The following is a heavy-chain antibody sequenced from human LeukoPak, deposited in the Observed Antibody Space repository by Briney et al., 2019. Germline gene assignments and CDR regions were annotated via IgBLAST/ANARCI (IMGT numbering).Heavy chain of an antibody. CDR3: AREQVPLGTGIDY. Sequence: PGGSLRLSCVASGFTFSSYGMHWVRQAPGKGLEWVAVISYDGSNKYYADSVKGRFTISRGDPKNTVYLQMNSLRVEDTAVYYCAREQVPLGTGIDYWGQGTLVTVSS. V-gene: IGHV3-30*03. CDR2: ISYDGSNK. J-gene: IGHJ4*02. CDR1: GFTFSSYG. D-gene: IGHD3/OR15-3a*01.